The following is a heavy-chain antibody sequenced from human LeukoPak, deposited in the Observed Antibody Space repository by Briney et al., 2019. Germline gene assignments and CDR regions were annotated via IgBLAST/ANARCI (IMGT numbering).Heavy chain of an antibody. D-gene: IGHD6-13*01. Sequence: GGSLRLSCAASGFTFSSYWMSWVRQAPGKGLEWVANIKQDGSEKYYVDSVKGRFTISRDNAKNSLYLQMNSLGAEDTAVYYCASIAAAEGVDYWGQGTLVTVSS. CDR1: GFTFSSYW. J-gene: IGHJ4*02. CDR3: ASIAAAEGVDY. V-gene: IGHV3-7*01. CDR2: IKQDGSEK.